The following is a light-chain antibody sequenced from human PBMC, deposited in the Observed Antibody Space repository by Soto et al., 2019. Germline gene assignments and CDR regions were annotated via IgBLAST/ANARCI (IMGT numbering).Light chain of an antibody. CDR2: ASS. V-gene: IGKV3-20*01. CDR1: QDVDNNF. J-gene: IGKJ4*01. Sequence: IVLTQSPGTLSLSPCKGATLSGRTSQDVDNNFLAWYQQRPGQAPRLLIYASSRRATGIPDRFSGSGSGTDFTLTISRVGPEDIAVYFCHQYYSSITFGGGTKVEVK. CDR3: HQYYSSIT.